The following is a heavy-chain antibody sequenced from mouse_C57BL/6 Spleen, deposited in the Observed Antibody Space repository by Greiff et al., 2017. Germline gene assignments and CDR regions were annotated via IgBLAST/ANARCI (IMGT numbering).Heavy chain of an antibody. D-gene: IGHD2-4*01. Sequence: VQLQQSGPELVKPGASVKISCKASGYAFSSSWMNWVKQRPGKGLEWIGRIYPGDGDTNYNGKFKGKATLTADKSSSTAYMQLSSLTSEDSAVYFCASYYDYGYAMDYWGQVTSVTVYS. CDR3: ASYYDYGYAMDY. J-gene: IGHJ4*01. V-gene: IGHV1-82*01. CDR2: IYPGDGDT. CDR1: GYAFSSSW.